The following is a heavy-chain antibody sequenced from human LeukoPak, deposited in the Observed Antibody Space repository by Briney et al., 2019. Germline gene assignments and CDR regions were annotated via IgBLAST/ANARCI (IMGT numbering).Heavy chain of an antibody. CDR2: MTPNSAYT. J-gene: IGHJ2*01. CDR1: GYTFTSYD. D-gene: IGHD5-24*01. CDR3: ARGRDGCNFGYFDL. Sequence: ASVKVSCKASGYTFTSYDINWVRQATGQGLEWMGWMTPNSAYTGYAQKFQGRVTITRNTSITTAYMELSSLRFEDTAVYYCARGRDGCNFGYFDLWGRGTLVTVSS. V-gene: IGHV1-8*03.